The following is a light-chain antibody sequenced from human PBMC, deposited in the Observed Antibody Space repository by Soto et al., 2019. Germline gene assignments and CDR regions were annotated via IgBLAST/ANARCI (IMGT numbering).Light chain of an antibody. CDR2: DAS. Sequence: EIVLTESPAALSLCPGERAILSCGASQSVSTYLAWYQQKPGQAPRLLIFDASNRATGIPARFGGSGTGADRSLTNGCLEPEDHAVHYSQLRNDWPQTFGPGTKVDIK. V-gene: IGKV3-11*01. J-gene: IGKJ1*01. CDR1: QSVSTY. CDR3: QLRNDWPQT.